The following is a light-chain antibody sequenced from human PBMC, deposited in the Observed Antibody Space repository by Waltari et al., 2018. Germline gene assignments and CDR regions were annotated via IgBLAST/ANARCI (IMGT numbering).Light chain of an antibody. V-gene: IGKV3-15*01. Sequence: EIVMTQSPATLSVSPGERATLSCRASQSVSSNLAWYQQKPGQAPRLLIYGASTRAPSMVVCLSGSGCLFGLVFSFFFIFFFFFFFYYCQQYNNWPPLTFGGGTK. CDR3: QQYNNWPPLT. CDR1: QSVSSN. CDR2: GAS. J-gene: IGKJ4*01.